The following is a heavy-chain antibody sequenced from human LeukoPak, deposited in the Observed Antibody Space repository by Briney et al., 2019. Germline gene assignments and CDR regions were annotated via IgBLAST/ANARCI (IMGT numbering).Heavy chain of an antibody. CDR3: ARGDYYGSGLYYYYCMDV. CDR2: INHSGST. V-gene: IGHV4-34*01. J-gene: IGHJ6*03. Sequence: SETLSLTCAVYGGSFSGYYWSWIRQPPGKGLEWIGEINHSGSTNYNPSLKSRVTISVDTSKNQFSLKLSSVTAADTAVYYCARGDYYGSGLYYYYCMDVWGKGTTVTVSS. D-gene: IGHD3-10*01. CDR1: GGSFSGYY.